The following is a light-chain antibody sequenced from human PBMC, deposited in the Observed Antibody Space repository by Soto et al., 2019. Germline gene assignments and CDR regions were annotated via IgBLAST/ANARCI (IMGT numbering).Light chain of an antibody. Sequence: EIVMTQSPATLSLSPGERATLSCRASQSVGSYLTWYQQKPGQAPRLLIHGATTRATGIPARFSGSGSGTEFTLTISSLQSEDFAVYYCQQYNTWPPITFGQGTRLEIK. CDR2: GAT. CDR1: QSVGSY. J-gene: IGKJ5*01. CDR3: QQYNTWPPIT. V-gene: IGKV3-15*01.